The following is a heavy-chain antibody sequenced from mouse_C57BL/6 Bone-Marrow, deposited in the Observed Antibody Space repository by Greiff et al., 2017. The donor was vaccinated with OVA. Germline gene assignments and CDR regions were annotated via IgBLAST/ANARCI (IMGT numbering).Heavy chain of an antibody. CDR3: ARLVNWEEGFAY. Sequence: EVQLQQSGPVLVKPGASVKMSCKASGYTFTDYYMNWVKQSHGKSLEWIGVINPYNGGTSYNQKFKGKATLTVDKSSSTAYMELNSLTSEDSAVYYCARLVNWEEGFAYWGQGTLVTVSA. V-gene: IGHV1-19*01. CDR2: INPYNGGT. J-gene: IGHJ3*01. D-gene: IGHD4-1*02. CDR1: GYTFTDYY.